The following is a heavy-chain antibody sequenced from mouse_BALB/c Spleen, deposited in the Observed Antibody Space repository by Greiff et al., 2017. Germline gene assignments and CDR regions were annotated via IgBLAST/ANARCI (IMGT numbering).Heavy chain of an antibody. CDR2: ISYSGST. Sequence: EVKVEESGPGLVKPSQSLSLTCTVTGYSITSDYAWNWIRQFPGNKLEWMGYISYSGSTSYNPSLKSRISITRDTSKNQFFLQLNSVTTEDTATYYCARRITTVVAPNFDVWGAGTTVTVSS. V-gene: IGHV3-2*02. CDR3: ARRITTVVAPNFDV. J-gene: IGHJ1*01. D-gene: IGHD1-1*01. CDR1: GYSITSDYA.